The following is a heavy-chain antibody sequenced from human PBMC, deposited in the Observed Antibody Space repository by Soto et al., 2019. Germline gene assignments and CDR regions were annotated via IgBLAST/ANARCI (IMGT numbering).Heavy chain of an antibody. D-gene: IGHD5-12*01. V-gene: IGHV3-11*01. Sequence: GGSLRLSCAASGFTFTDYYMSWIRQAPGRGLEWISFISPNGITIYYSDSVKGRFTISRDNTRNSMFPQMNSLRDEDTAIYYCARDERWLQYYFDYWGQGALVTVSS. J-gene: IGHJ4*02. CDR1: GFTFTDYY. CDR3: ARDERWLQYYFDY. CDR2: ISPNGITI.